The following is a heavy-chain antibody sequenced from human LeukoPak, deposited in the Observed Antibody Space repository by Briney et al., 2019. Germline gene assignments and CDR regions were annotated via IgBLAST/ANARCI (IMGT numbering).Heavy chain of an antibody. J-gene: IGHJ4*02. V-gene: IGHV3-23*01. CDR3: AKAYCSSTSCYADY. CDR2: ISGSGGST. CDR1: GSTFSSYA. D-gene: IGHD2-2*01. Sequence: GGSLRLSCAASGSTFSSYAMSWVRQAPGKGLEWVSAISGSGGSTYYADSVKGRFTISRDNSKNTLHLQMNSLRAEDTAVYYCAKAYCSSTSCYADYWGQGTLVTVSS.